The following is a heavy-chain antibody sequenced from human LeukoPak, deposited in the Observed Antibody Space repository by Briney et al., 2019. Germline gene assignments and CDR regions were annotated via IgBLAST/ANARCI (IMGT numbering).Heavy chain of an antibody. CDR3: ARESPYGDSQALDY. J-gene: IGHJ4*02. Sequence: GGSLRLSCAASGFTFSSYGMHWVRQAPGKGLEWVAFIRYDGSNKYYADSVKGRFTISRDNSKNTLYLQMNSLRAEDTAVYYCARESPYGDSQALDYWGQGTLVTVSS. V-gene: IGHV3-30*02. CDR2: IRYDGSNK. D-gene: IGHD4-17*01. CDR1: GFTFSSYG.